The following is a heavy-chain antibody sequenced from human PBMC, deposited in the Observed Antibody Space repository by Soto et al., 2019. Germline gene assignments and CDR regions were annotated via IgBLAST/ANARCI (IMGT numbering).Heavy chain of an antibody. CDR3: AKDQGSHPGD. Sequence: QVQLQESGPGLVRPSGTVSLTCAVSGDSISNGDWWSWGRQPPGKGLWWIGEIHHSGSTNYNPPPKSRANMSVVPSKNLFSLALNSVTAAATAFYYCAKDQGSHPGDWGQGTLVSVSS. CDR1: GDSISNGDW. D-gene: IGHD6-13*01. J-gene: IGHJ4*02. CDR2: IHHSGST. V-gene: IGHV4-4*02.